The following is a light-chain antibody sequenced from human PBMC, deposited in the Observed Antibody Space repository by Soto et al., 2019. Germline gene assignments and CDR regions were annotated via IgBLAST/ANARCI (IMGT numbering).Light chain of an antibody. CDR3: HQYNNWRT. CDR1: QSVSSN. CDR2: GAS. J-gene: IGKJ1*01. Sequence: EIVMPQSPATLSVSPGERATLSCRASQSVSSNLAWYQQKPGQAPRLLIYGASTRAAGIPARFSGSGSGTEFTLTISSLQSEDFAVYFCHQYNNWRTFGQGTKVDIK. V-gene: IGKV3-15*01.